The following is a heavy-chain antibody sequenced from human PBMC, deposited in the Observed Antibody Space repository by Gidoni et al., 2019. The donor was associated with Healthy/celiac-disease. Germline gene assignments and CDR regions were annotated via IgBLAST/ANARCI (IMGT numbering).Heavy chain of an antibody. CDR3: ARVGDGYNIDY. CDR1: GFTFSSYS. Sequence: EVQLVESGGGLVQPGGSLRPSCAASGFTFSSYSMNWVRQAPGKGLEWVSYISSSSSTIYYADSVKGRFTISRDNAKNSLYLQMNSLRAEDTAVYYCARVGDGYNIDYWGQGTLVTVSS. CDR2: ISSSSSTI. D-gene: IGHD5-12*01. V-gene: IGHV3-48*01. J-gene: IGHJ4*02.